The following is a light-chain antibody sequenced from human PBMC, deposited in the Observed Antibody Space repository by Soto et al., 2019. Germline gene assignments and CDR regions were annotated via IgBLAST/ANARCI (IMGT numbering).Light chain of an antibody. J-gene: IGLJ2*01. CDR3: ATWNDSLDDPV. Sequence: QSVLTQPPSASGAPGQRVTISCSGSSSNIGRNAVNWYRQLPGTAPRLLIYTNDLRPSGVPDRFSASRSGTSASLAISGLQSEDEANFCCATWNDSLDDPVFGGGTKLTVL. V-gene: IGLV1-44*01. CDR1: SSNIGRNA. CDR2: TND.